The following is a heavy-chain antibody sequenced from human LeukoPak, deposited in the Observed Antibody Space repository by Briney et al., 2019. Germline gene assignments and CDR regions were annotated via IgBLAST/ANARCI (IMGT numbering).Heavy chain of an antibody. D-gene: IGHD4-17*01. Sequence: GASVKVSCKASRDTFTSYYMHWVRQAPGQGLEWMGIINPSGGSTSYAQKFRGRVTMTRDTSTSTVYMELSSLRSEDTAVYYCARDYGDYAPLDYWGQGTLVTVSS. CDR2: INPSGGST. CDR3: ARDYGDYAPLDY. J-gene: IGHJ4*02. V-gene: IGHV1-46*01. CDR1: RDTFTSYY.